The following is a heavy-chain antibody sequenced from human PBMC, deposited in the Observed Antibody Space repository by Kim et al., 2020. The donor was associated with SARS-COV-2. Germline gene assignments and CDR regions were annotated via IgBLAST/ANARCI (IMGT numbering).Heavy chain of an antibody. V-gene: IGHV3-30*01. D-gene: IGHD3-22*01. CDR3: ARTPGGSGYGLTMYYFDY. J-gene: IGHJ4*02. Sequence: KGRFTISRDNAKNTLYLQMNSLRAEDTVVYYCARTPGGSGYGLTMYYFDYWGQGTLVTVSS.